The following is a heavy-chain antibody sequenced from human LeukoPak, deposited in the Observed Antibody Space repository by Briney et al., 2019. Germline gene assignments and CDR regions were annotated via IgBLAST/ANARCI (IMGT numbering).Heavy chain of an antibody. Sequence: ASVKVSCKAPGYTFTSYDINWVRQATGQGLEWMGWVNPNSGNTGYAQKFQGRVTMTRDTSISTAYMELSSLSSEDTAVYYCARVTYYHILTGSYSGGDFDHWGQGTLVTVSS. D-gene: IGHD3-9*01. CDR1: GYTFTSYD. J-gene: IGHJ4*02. V-gene: IGHV1-8*01. CDR2: VNPNSGNT. CDR3: ARVTYYHILTGSYSGGDFDH.